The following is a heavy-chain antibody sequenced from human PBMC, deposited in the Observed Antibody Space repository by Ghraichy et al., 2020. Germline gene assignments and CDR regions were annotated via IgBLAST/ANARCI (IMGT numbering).Heavy chain of an antibody. CDR1: GLTFGTYE. D-gene: IGHD1-1*01. Sequence: GGSLRLSCAASGLTFGTYEMNWVRQAPGKGLEWVSYISGGGGTIYYADSVKGRFTISRDNAKNSLYLQMNSLRAEDTAVYYCAREDKTMSHVVRRPSPIDYWGQGTLVTVSS. CDR3: AREDKTMSHVVRRPSPIDY. J-gene: IGHJ4*02. V-gene: IGHV3-48*03. CDR2: ISGGGGTI.